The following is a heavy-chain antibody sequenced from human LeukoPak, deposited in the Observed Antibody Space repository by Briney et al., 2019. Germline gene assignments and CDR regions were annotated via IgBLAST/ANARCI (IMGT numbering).Heavy chain of an antibody. D-gene: IGHD4-23*01. CDR1: GFTFSSFW. Sequence: PGGSLRLSCAASGFTFSSFWMTWVRQPPGKGLEWVAIIKKDGSEKYCVDSVKGRFTISRDNAKNSLYLQMSSLRAEDTAVYYCARVRWSHAGGAEYWGQGTLVTVSS. V-gene: IGHV3-7*05. J-gene: IGHJ4*02. CDR3: ARVRWSHAGGAEY. CDR2: IKKDGSEK.